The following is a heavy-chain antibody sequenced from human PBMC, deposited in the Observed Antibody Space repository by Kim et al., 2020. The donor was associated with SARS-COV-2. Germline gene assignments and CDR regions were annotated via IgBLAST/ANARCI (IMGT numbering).Heavy chain of an antibody. CDR1: GYSFTNSW. CDR2: IYPGDSDT. J-gene: IGHJ3*02. V-gene: IGHV5-51*01. Sequence: GESLKISCKGSGYSFTNSWIGWVRQMPGKGLEWMGIIYPGDSDTRYSPAFQGQVTISADKSISNAYLQWNSLKASDTAMYYCERQKFLRSPAFDIWGQGTTVTGYS. CDR3: ERQKFLRSPAFDI.